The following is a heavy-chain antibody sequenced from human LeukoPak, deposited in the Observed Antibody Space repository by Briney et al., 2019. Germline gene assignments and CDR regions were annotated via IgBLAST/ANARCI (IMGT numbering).Heavy chain of an antibody. CDR1: GDSISSSSYY. CDR2: IHYSGST. V-gene: IGHV4-39*01. J-gene: IGHJ4*02. Sequence: SETLSLTCTVSGDSISSSSYYWGWIRQPPGKGLEWIGSIHYSGSTYYNPSLKSRVTISVDTSKNQFSLKLSSVTAADTTVYYCARLYDGSGYYYSYYFDYWGQGTLVTVSS. CDR3: ARLYDGSGYYYSYYFDY. D-gene: IGHD3-22*01.